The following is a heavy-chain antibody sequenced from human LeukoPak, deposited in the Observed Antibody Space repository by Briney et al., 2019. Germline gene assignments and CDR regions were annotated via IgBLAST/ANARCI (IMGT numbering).Heavy chain of an antibody. CDR2: IYYSGST. CDR3: ATFPGYSSGNDY. J-gene: IGHJ4*02. CDR1: GVSISSSSYY. D-gene: IGHD6-25*01. V-gene: IGHV4-39*01. Sequence: PSETLSLTCTVSGVSISSSSYYWGWIRQPPGKGLEWIGSIYYSGSTYYNPSLKSRVTISVDTSKNQFSLKLSSVTAADTAVYYCATFPGYSSGNDYWGQGTLVTVSS.